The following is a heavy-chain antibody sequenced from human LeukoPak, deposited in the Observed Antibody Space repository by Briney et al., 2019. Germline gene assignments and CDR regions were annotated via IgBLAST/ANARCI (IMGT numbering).Heavy chain of an antibody. J-gene: IGHJ4*02. Sequence: SQTLSLTCAISGDSVSSNSAAWNWIRQSPSRGLEWLGRTYYRSKWYNDYAVSVKSRITINPDTSKDQFSLQLNSVTPEDTAVYYCAREGDPLPHYDYVWGRMPFDYWGQGTLVTVSS. CDR3: AREGDPLPHYDYVWGRMPFDY. CDR2: TYYRSKWYN. V-gene: IGHV6-1*01. CDR1: GDSVSSNSAA. D-gene: IGHD3-16*01.